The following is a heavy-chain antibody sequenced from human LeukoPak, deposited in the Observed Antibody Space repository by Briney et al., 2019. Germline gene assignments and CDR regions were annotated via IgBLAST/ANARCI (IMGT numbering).Heavy chain of an antibody. J-gene: IGHJ4*02. D-gene: IGHD2-21*02. Sequence: ASVKVSCKASGYTFTSYYIHWVRQAPGQGLEWMGIINPSGGSTSYAQKFQGRVTMTRDTSTSTVYMELSSLRSEDTAVYYCALQRVTDKVVDYWGQGTLVTVSS. V-gene: IGHV1-46*01. CDR3: ALQRVTDKVVDY. CDR2: INPSGGST. CDR1: GYTFTSYY.